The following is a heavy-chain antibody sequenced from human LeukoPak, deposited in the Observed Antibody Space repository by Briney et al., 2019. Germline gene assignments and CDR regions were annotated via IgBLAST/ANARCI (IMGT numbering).Heavy chain of an antibody. D-gene: IGHD3-10*02. J-gene: IGHJ4*02. V-gene: IGHV3-30*02. Sequence: GGSLRLSCAASGLMFTGSGMHWVRQAPDKGLEWLTFIQYDGSSKYYADSVKGRFTISRDNSKNTLYLQMNSLRVEDTAIYYCTRGMLRQPPDYWGQGMLVTVSS. CDR2: IQYDGSSK. CDR1: GLMFTGSG. CDR3: TRGMLRQPPDY.